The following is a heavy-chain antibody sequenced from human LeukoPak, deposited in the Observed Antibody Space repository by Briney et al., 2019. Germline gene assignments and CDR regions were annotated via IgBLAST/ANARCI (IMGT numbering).Heavy chain of an antibody. Sequence: GGSLRLSCAASGFTFSSYGMSWVRQAPGKGLEWVSAIGGTGYSTYYADSVKGRFSISRDNSKNTLYLHMDSLRAEDTAVYYCAKVMNMIIVASIDSWGQGILVTVSS. CDR2: IGGTGYST. V-gene: IGHV3-23*01. J-gene: IGHJ4*02. CDR1: GFTFSSYG. CDR3: AKVMNMIIVASIDS. D-gene: IGHD3-22*01.